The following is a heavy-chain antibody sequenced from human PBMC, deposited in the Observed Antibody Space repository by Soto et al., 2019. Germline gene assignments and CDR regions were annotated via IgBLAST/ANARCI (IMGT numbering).Heavy chain of an antibody. V-gene: IGHV3-30-3*01. CDR1: GFTFSSYA. D-gene: IGHD1-1*01. CDR3: ARGSTIGSPLDV. CDR2: ISYDGSNK. Sequence: GSLRLSCAASGFTFSSYAMHWVRQAPGKGLEWVAVISYDGSNKYYADSVKGRFTISRDNSKDTLYLQMNSLRAEDTAVYYCARGSTIGSPLDVWGQGTTVTVSS. J-gene: IGHJ6*02.